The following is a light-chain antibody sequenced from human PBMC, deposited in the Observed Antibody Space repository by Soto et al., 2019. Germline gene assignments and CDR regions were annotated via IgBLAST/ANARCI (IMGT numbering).Light chain of an antibody. J-gene: IGKJ1*01. V-gene: IGKV3-15*01. CDR2: GAS. Sequence: EIVLTQSPATLSLSPGERATLSCRASQSVSSNLAWYQQKPGQAPRLLIYGASTRATGLPARFNGSGSGTEFTLTISSLQSEDFAVYYCHQYNNWPPWTFGQGTKVDIK. CDR1: QSVSSN. CDR3: HQYNNWPPWT.